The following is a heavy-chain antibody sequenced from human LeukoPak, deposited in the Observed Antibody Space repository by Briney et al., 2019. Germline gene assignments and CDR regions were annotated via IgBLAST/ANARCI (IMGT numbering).Heavy chain of an antibody. J-gene: IGHJ4*02. D-gene: IGHD4-23*01. V-gene: IGHV4-34*12. CDR3: ASGAWAARLNS. Sequence: SDTLSLTCAVYGESLNYYYWSWIRQSPGKGLEWIGDIFDGKTINYNPSLKSRVTISAATSSQQFSLNLKSVTAADAAVYFCASGAWAARLNSWAQGALVIVSS. CDR1: GESLNYYY. CDR2: IFDGKTI.